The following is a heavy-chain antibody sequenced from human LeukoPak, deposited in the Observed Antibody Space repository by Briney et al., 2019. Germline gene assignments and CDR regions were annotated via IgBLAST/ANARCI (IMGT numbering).Heavy chain of an antibody. V-gene: IGHV3-30-3*01. D-gene: IGHD2-2*01. CDR2: ISYDGSNK. Sequence: HHGGSLRLSCAASGFTFSSYAMHWVRQAPGKGLEWVAVISYDGSNKYYADSVKGRFTISRDNSKNTLYLQMNSLRAEDTAVYYCARGRRTTRRGIYQLLPPFDYWGQGTLVTVSS. J-gene: IGHJ4*02. CDR1: GFTFSSYA. CDR3: ARGRRTTRRGIYQLLPPFDY.